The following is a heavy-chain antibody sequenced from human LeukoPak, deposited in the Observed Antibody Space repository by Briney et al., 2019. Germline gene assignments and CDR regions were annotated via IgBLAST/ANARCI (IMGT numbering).Heavy chain of an antibody. Sequence: ASVRVSCKASGYTFTSYGSSWVRQAPGQGLEWMGWISAYNGNTNYAQKLQGRVTITTDTSTSTAYMELRNLRSDDTAVYYCARDVWDIVVVPAASGIWGQGTMVTVSS. J-gene: IGHJ3*02. CDR2: ISAYNGNT. CDR3: ARDVWDIVVVPAASGI. CDR1: GYTFTSYG. D-gene: IGHD2-2*01. V-gene: IGHV1-18*01.